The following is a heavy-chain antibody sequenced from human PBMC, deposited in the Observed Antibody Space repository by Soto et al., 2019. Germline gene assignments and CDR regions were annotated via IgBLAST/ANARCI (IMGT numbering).Heavy chain of an antibody. D-gene: IGHD3-16*02. Sequence: ASVKVSCKASGYSFTGYYMHWVRRAPGQGLEWMGWINPNSGGTNYAQTFQGRVTMTRDTSISTAYMELSRLRSDDTAVYYCARSAIAYRYAYDMDVWGQGTTVTVSS. CDR2: INPNSGGT. CDR3: ARSAIAYRYAYDMDV. J-gene: IGHJ6*02. CDR1: GYSFTGYY. V-gene: IGHV1-2*02.